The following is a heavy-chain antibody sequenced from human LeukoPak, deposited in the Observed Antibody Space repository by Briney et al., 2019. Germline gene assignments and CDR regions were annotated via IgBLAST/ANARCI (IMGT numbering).Heavy chain of an antibody. V-gene: IGHV1-69*05. CDR3: AREDNGCSSTSCPLYWFDP. J-gene: IGHJ5*02. CDR2: IIPIFGTA. D-gene: IGHD2-2*01. CDR1: GGTFSSYA. Sequence: GASVKVSCKASGGTFSSYAISWVRQAPGQGIEWMGGIIPIFGTANYAQKFQGRVTITTDESTSTAYMELSSLRSEDTAVYYCAREDNGCSSTSCPLYWFDPWGQGTLVTVSS.